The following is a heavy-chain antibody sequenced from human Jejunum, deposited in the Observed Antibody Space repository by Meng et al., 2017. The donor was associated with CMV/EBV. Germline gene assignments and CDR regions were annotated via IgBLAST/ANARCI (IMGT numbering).Heavy chain of an antibody. V-gene: IGHV3-13*01. Sequence: SYDMHWVRHLPGHGLEWVSTIDTAGDTYYPGSVKGRFTISRENAKNSLYLQMNSLRAGDTAVYYCARDAGYSTSVGFAFYNGMDVWGQGTTVTVSS. CDR1: SYD. CDR2: IDTAGDT. CDR3: ARDAGYSTSVGFAFYNGMDV. J-gene: IGHJ6*02. D-gene: IGHD6-13*01.